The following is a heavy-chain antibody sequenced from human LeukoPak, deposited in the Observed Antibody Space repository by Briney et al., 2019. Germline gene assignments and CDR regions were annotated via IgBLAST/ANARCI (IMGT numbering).Heavy chain of an antibody. D-gene: IGHD3-22*01. CDR1: GFTFSSYG. V-gene: IGHV3-49*04. CDR3: TRDHYYDSSGNDY. Sequence: GGSLRLSCAASGFTFSSYGMHWVRQAPGKGLEWVGFIRSKAYGGTTEYAASVKGRFTISRDDSKSIAYLQMNSLKTEDTAVYYCTRDHYYDSSGNDYWGRGTLVTVSS. J-gene: IGHJ4*02. CDR2: IRSKAYGGTT.